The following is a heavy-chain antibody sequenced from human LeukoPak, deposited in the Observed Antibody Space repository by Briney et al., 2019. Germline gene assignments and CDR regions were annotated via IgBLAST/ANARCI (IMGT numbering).Heavy chain of an antibody. V-gene: IGHV3-53*05. Sequence: GGSLRLSCAASGFTVSSNYMSWVRQAPGKGLEWVSVIYSGGSTYYADSVKGRFTISRDNSKNTVYLQMNSLRPEDTAVYYCARELTSTYYFDYWGQGTLVTVSS. CDR1: GFTVSSNY. J-gene: IGHJ4*02. CDR2: IYSGGST. CDR3: ARELTSTYYFDY.